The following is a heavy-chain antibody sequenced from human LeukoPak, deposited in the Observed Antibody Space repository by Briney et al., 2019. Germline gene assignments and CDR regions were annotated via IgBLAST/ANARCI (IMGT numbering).Heavy chain of an antibody. CDR2: IYSGGNT. CDR3: VRGSEYFHH. CDR1: GFTVSSNS. J-gene: IGHJ1*01. Sequence: GGSLRLSCADSGFTVSSNSMSWVRQAPGKGLEWVSIIYSGGNTFHADSVKARFSISRDESTDTVYLQMNSLRVEDTAVYYCVRGSEYFHHWGQGTLVTVSS. V-gene: IGHV3-66*01.